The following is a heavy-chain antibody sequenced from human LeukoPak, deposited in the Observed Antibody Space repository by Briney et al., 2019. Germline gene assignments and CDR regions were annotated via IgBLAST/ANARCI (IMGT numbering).Heavy chain of an antibody. V-gene: IGHV1-69*04. CDR1: GGTFSSYA. Sequence: GASVKVSCKASGGTFSSYAISWVRQAPGQGLEWMGRIIPILGIANYAQKFQGRVTITADKSTSTAYKELSSLRSEDTAVYYCARDDVRGELLYLGGDYWGQGTLVTVSS. CDR3: ARDDVRGELLYLGGDY. D-gene: IGHD1-26*01. J-gene: IGHJ4*02. CDR2: IIPILGIA.